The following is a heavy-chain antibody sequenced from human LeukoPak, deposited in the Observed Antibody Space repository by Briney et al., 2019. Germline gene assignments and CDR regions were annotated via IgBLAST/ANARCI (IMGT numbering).Heavy chain of an antibody. CDR1: GFNSTTYW. D-gene: IGHD5-24*01. CDR2: INSDGSST. V-gene: IGHV3-74*01. CDR3: ARAETQIHAFDI. Sequence: GRSLRLSCAASGFNSTTYWLHWVRQAPGKGLVWVSRINSDGSSTHNADAVKGRFTISRDSAKNTLYLQMNSLRAEDTAVYYCARAETQIHAFDIWGRGTMVTVSS. J-gene: IGHJ3*02.